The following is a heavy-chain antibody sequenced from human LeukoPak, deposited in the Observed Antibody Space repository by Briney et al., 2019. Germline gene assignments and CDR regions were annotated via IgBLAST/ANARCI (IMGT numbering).Heavy chain of an antibody. V-gene: IGHV3-9*03. CDR1: GFTFDDYA. CDR2: ISWNSGSI. Sequence: GGSLRLSCAASGFTFDDYAMHWVRQAPGKGLEWVSGISWNSGSIGYADSVKGRFTISRDNAKNSLYLQMNSLRAEDMALYYCAKDMGRRYDFWSGYDYWGQGTLVTVSP. CDR3: AKDMGRRYDFWSGYDY. J-gene: IGHJ4*02. D-gene: IGHD3-3*01.